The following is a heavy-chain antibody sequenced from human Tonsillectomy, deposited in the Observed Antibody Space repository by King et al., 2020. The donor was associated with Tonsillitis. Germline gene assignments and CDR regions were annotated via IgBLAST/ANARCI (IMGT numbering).Heavy chain of an antibody. V-gene: IGHV3-43*01. CDR2: INGDARNT. CDR1: GFIFKRYT. J-gene: IGHJ4*02. D-gene: IGHD6-19*01. Sequence: VQLVESGGVVVQPGGSLRLSCAASGFIFKRYTMYWVRQAPGKGLEWVSLINGDARNTFYVDFVRGRFTVSRDNSKNSVYLQINSLRTEDTALYYCAKEHSSGWPTLDSWGQGTLVTVSS. CDR3: AKEHSSGWPTLDS.